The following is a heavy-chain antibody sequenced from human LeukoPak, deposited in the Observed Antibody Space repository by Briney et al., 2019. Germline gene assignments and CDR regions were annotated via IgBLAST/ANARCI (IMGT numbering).Heavy chain of an antibody. V-gene: IGHV3-21*01. CDR1: GFTFSSYR. D-gene: IGHD6-19*01. CDR3: ARAVAGTDWFDP. CDR2: ISSSSSYI. Sequence: PGGSLRLSCAGSGFTFSSYRMNWVRQAPGKGLEWVSSISSSSSYIYYADSVKGRFTISRDNAKNSLYLQMNSLRAEDTAVYYCARAVAGTDWFDPWGQRTLVTVSS. J-gene: IGHJ5*02.